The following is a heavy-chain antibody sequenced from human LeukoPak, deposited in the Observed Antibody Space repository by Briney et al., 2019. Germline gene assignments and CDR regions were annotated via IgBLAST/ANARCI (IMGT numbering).Heavy chain of an antibody. D-gene: IGHD3-22*01. CDR1: GGSFSGYY. J-gene: IGHJ4*02. V-gene: IGHV4-34*01. Sequence: SETLSLTCAVYGGSFSGYYWSWIRQPPGKGLEWIGEINHSGSTNYNPSLKSRVTISVDTSKNQFSLKLSSVTAADTAVYYCARGRRITVIVVVINGPHTSPFDYWGQGTLVTVSS. CDR3: ARGRRITVIVVVINGPHTSPFDY. CDR2: INHSGST.